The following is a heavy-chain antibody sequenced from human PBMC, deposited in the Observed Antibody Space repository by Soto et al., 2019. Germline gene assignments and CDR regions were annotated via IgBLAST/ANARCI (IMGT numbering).Heavy chain of an antibody. CDR3: AKDDGYCGGGSCYFLDY. V-gene: IGHV3-23*01. CDR1: GFTFSSYA. Sequence: EVQLLESGGGLVQPGGSLRLSCAASGFTFSSYAMSWVRQAPGKGLEWVSAISGSGGSTYYADSVKGRFTISRDNSKNTLYLQMNSLRAEDTAVYYCAKDDGYCGGGSCYFLDYWGQGTLVTVSS. J-gene: IGHJ4*02. CDR2: ISGSGGST. D-gene: IGHD2-15*01.